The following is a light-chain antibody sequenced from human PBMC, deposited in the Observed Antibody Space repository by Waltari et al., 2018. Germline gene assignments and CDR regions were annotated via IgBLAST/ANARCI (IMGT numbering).Light chain of an antibody. CDR2: GAS. Sequence: EIVMTQSPATLFVSPGERATLSCRASQSISSNLAWYQQKPGQAPRLLMYGASTRATAIPARFSGSGSGTEFTLTIDSLQPDDFATYYCQQYNRFSPFGQGTNVEVK. CDR3: QQYNRFSP. V-gene: IGKV3-15*01. J-gene: IGKJ1*01. CDR1: QSISSN.